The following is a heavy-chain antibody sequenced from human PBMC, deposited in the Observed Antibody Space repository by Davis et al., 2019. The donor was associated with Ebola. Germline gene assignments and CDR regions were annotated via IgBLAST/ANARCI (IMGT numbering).Heavy chain of an antibody. CDR3: TTPGGQDSGYDVIDI. CDR2: INPNDGRT. Sequence: ASVKVSCKASGYTFTNYYMHWLRQAPGQGLEWMGMINPNDGRTIYAQKFQGRVTVTRDTSTTTVYMDLSSLRSEDTALYYCTTPGGQDSGYDVIDIWGQGTMVTVSS. J-gene: IGHJ3*02. CDR1: GYTFTNYY. D-gene: IGHD5-12*01. V-gene: IGHV1-46*03.